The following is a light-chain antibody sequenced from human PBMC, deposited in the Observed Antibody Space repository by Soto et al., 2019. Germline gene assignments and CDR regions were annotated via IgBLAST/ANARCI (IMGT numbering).Light chain of an antibody. CDR1: QSVSNN. V-gene: IGKV3-15*01. J-gene: IGKJ4*01. Sequence: EIVLTQSPGTLSVSPGERATLSCRASQSVSNNLAWYQQKLGQAPRLLIYSASTRATGIPARFSGSGSGTEFTLTISSPQSEDFAVYYCQQYNNWPLTFGGGTKVEI. CDR2: SAS. CDR3: QQYNNWPLT.